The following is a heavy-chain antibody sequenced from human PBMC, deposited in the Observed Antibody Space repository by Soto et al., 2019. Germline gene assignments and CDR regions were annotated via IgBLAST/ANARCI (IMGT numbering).Heavy chain of an antibody. CDR2: ISYDGSNK. D-gene: IGHD6-13*01. CDR3: ASSYSNLYYFDY. J-gene: IGHJ4*02. CDR1: GFTFSSYA. Sequence: GGSLRLSCAASGFTFSSYAMHWVRQAPGKGLEWVAVISYDGSNKYYADSVKGRFTISRDNSKNTLYLQMNSLRAEDTAVYYCASSYSNLYYFDYWGQGTLVTVSS. V-gene: IGHV3-30-3*01.